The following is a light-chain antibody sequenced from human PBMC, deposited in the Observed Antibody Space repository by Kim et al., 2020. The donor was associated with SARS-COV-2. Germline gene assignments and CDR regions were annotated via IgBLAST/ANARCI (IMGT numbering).Light chain of an antibody. Sequence: SVALGQTARLSCGGNNIQIKNVHWYRQKPGQAPVLVMYKDSKRPSGIPGRFSGSNSGNTATLTISRAQADDEADYYCQVWDSGTWVFGGGTQLTVL. J-gene: IGLJ3*02. CDR1: NIQIKN. V-gene: IGLV3-9*01. CDR2: KDS. CDR3: QVWDSGTWV.